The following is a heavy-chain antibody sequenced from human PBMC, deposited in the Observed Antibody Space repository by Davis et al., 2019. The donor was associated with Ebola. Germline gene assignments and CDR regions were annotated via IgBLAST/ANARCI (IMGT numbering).Heavy chain of an antibody. Sequence: AASVTVSCKVSGYTLTELYMHWVRQAPAKGLAWMGGFGPEDGERIYAQKFQGRVSMTEDTSTDTAYMDLSSLRSEDTAVYYCATGLSVRFVLGFDNWGQGTMLTVSS. D-gene: IGHD3-16*01. CDR1: GYTLTELY. J-gene: IGHJ3*02. CDR3: ATGLSVRFVLGFDN. CDR2: FGPEDGER. V-gene: IGHV1-24*01.